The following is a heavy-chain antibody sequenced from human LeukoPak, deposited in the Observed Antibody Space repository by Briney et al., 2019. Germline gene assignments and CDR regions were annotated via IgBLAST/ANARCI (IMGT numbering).Heavy chain of an antibody. Sequence: PSETLSLTCAVSGGSISSSNWWSWVCQPPGKGLEWIGEIYHSGSTNYNPSLKSRVTISVDKSKNQFSLKLSSVTAADTAVYYCAREASSGWNDAFDIWGQGTMVTVSS. J-gene: IGHJ3*02. CDR1: GGSISSSNW. D-gene: IGHD6-19*01. V-gene: IGHV4-4*02. CDR3: AREASSGWNDAFDI. CDR2: IYHSGST.